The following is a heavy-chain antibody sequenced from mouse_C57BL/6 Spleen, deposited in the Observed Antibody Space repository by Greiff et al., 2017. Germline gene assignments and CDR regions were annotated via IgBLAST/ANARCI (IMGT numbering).Heavy chain of an antibody. CDR1: GYTFTSYW. CDR3: ARSPYYSNPYYYARDY. CDR2: INPSNGGT. Sequence: VQLQQPGTELVKPGASVKLSCKASGYTFTSYWMHWVKQRPGQGLEWIGNINPSNGGTNYNEKFKSKATLTVDKSSSTAYMQLSSLTSEDSAVYYCARSPYYSNPYYYARDYWGQGTSVTVSS. J-gene: IGHJ4*01. D-gene: IGHD2-5*01. V-gene: IGHV1-53*01.